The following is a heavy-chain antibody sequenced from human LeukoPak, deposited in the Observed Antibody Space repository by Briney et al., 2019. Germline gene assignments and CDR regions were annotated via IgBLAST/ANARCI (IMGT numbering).Heavy chain of an antibody. D-gene: IGHD3-10*01. J-gene: IGHJ4*02. Sequence: SETLSLTCTVSGGSISSYYWSWIRQPPGKGLEWIGEINLSGTTNYSPSLKTRVTISLDTSKKQLSLRLTSVTAADTAVYYCARGQVYYFGSGSLQNWGLGTLVTVSS. V-gene: IGHV4-34*01. CDR1: GGSISSYY. CDR3: ARGQVYYFGSGSLQN. CDR2: INLSGTT.